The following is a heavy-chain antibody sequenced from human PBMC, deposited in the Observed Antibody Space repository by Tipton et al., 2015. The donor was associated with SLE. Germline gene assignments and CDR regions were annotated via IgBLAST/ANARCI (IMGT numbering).Heavy chain of an antibody. Sequence: SLRLSCAASGFTFSSYEMNWVRQAPGKGLEWVSYISSSGSTTYYTDSVKGRFTISRDNAKNSLYLQMNSLRAEDTAVYYCARDLWEPRRYFDYWGQGTLVTVSS. D-gene: IGHD1-26*01. J-gene: IGHJ4*02. CDR1: GFTFSSYE. V-gene: IGHV3-48*03. CDR2: ISSSGSTT. CDR3: ARDLWEPRRYFDY.